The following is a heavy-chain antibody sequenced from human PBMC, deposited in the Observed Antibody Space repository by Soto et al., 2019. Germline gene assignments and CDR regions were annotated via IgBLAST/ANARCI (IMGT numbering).Heavy chain of an antibody. CDR2: IYHSGST. J-gene: IGHJ4*02. CDR3: ARGADSSGSVDY. Sequence: KASETLSLTCAVSGGSISSGGYSWSWIRQPPGKGLEWIGYIYHSGSTYYNPSLKSRVTISVDRSKNQFSLKLSSVTAADTAVYYCARGADSSGSVDYWGQGTLVTVSS. V-gene: IGHV4-30-2*01. CDR1: GGSISSGGYS. D-gene: IGHD3-22*01.